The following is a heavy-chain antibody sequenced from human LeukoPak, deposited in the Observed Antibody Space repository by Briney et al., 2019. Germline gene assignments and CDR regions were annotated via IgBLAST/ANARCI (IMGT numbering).Heavy chain of an antibody. J-gene: IGHJ4*02. Sequence: SETLSLTCAVYGGSFSGYYWSWIRQPPGKGLEWIGEINHSGSTNYNPSLKSRVTISVDTSKNQFSLKLSSVTAADTAVYYCARVRNSCSWYIRYDYWGQGTLVTVSS. CDR3: ARVRNSCSWYIRYDY. V-gene: IGHV4-34*01. CDR2: INHSGST. CDR1: GGSFSGYY. D-gene: IGHD6-13*01.